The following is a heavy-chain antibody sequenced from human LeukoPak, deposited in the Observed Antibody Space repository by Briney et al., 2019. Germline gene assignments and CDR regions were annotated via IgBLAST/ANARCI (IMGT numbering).Heavy chain of an antibody. J-gene: IGHJ4*02. CDR1: GGSISNYY. V-gene: IGHV4-59*01. D-gene: IGHD2-2*01. CDR2: IYHSGNT. Sequence: SETLSLTCTVSGGSISNYYRSWIRQPPGKGLEWIGYIYHSGNTKYNPALQSRVTISVDTSKKQFSLKLNSVTAADTAVYYCASTSLCFDYWGQGTLVTVSS. CDR3: ASTSLCFDY.